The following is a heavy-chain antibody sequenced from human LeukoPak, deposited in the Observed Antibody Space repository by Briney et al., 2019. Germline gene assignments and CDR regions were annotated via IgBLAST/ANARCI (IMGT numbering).Heavy chain of an antibody. D-gene: IGHD5-12*01. CDR1: GFXFSSYE. J-gene: IGHJ6*02. CDR2: ISSSGSTI. CDR3: ASLMATTNYYYYYGMDV. Sequence: GGSLRLSCAASGFXFSSYEMNWVRQAPGKGLEWVSYISSSGSTIYYADSVKGRFTISRDNAKNSLYLQMNSLRAEDTAVYYCASLMATTNYYYYYGMDVWGQGTTVTVSS. V-gene: IGHV3-48*03.